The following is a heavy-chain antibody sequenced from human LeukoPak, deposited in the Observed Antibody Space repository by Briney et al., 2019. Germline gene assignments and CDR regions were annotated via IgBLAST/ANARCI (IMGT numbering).Heavy chain of an antibody. J-gene: IGHJ4*02. CDR2: IRGDGSDA. V-gene: IGHV3-74*01. Sequence: GGSQRLSCVASGFTFSRNWMSWVRQAPGKGLVWVSRIRGDGSDARYAESVKGRFTISRDNAKNSLYLQMNSLRAEDTAVYYCARDTRYFDYWGQGNMVTVSS. CDR3: ARDTRYFDY. CDR1: GFTFSRNW.